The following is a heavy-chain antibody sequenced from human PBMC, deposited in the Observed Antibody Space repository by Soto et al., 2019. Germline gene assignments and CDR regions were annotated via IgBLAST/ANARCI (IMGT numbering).Heavy chain of an antibody. J-gene: IGHJ6*02. CDR3: ARQRAGYPHGGYYGMHV. CDR1: GYSFTSYW. Sequence: PGESLKISCKGSGYSFTSYWIGWVRQMPEKGLEWMGIIYPGDSDTRYSPSFQGQVTISADKSISTAYLQWSSLKASDTAMYYCARQRAGYPHGGYYGMHVWCQGTTVTVSS. D-gene: IGHD5-18*01. V-gene: IGHV5-51*01. CDR2: IYPGDSDT.